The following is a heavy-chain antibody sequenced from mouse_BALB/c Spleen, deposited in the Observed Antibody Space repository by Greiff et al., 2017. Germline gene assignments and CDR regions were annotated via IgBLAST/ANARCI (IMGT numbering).Heavy chain of an antibody. V-gene: IGHV2-9*02. CDR1: GFSLTSYG. J-gene: IGHJ3*01. Sequence: QVQLQQSGPGLVAPSQSLSITCTVSGFSLTSYGVHWVRQPPGKGLEWLGVIWAGGSTNYNSALMSRLSISKDNSKSQVFLKMNSLQTDDTAMYYCASIYYDYDGFAYWGQGTLVTVSA. CDR2: IWAGGST. CDR3: ASIYYDYDGFAY. D-gene: IGHD2-4*01.